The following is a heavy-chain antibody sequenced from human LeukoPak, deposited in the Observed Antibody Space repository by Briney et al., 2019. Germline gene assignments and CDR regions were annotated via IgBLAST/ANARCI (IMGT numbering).Heavy chain of an antibody. CDR2: IYPGDPDA. D-gene: IGHD5-12*01. Sequence: GESLKISCQASGYSFSSFWIGWVRQMPGKGLEWMGIIYPGDPDARYSPSFQGQVSISADKSIKTAYLQWSSLKASDSAVYYCARGPYEYYLELWGQGTLVTVSS. CDR3: ARGPYEYYLEL. J-gene: IGHJ4*02. CDR1: GYSFSSFW. V-gene: IGHV5-51*01.